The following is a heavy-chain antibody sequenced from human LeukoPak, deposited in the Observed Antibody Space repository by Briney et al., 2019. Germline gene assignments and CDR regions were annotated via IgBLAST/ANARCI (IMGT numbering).Heavy chain of an antibody. CDR2: INHSGST. J-gene: IGHJ6*03. CDR3: ARGSPYSSSWYYYYYYMDV. V-gene: IGHV4-34*01. CDR1: GGSFSGYY. D-gene: IGHD6-13*01. Sequence: SETLSLTCAVYGGSFSGYYWSWIRQPPGKGLVWIGEINHSGSTNYNPSLKSRVTISVDTSKNQFSLKLSSVTAADTAVYYCARGSPYSSSWYYYYYYMDVWGKGTTVTVSS.